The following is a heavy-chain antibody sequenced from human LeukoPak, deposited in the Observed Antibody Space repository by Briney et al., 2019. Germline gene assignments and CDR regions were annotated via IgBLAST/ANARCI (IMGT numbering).Heavy chain of an antibody. Sequence: SETLSLTCTVSGGSISSYYWSWIWQPAGKGLEWIGRIYTSGSTNYNPSLKSRVTMSVDTSKNQFSLKLSSVTAADTAVYYCARVNYYDSSGYRYPYFDYWGQGTLVTVSS. CDR1: GGSISSYY. CDR2: IYTSGST. J-gene: IGHJ4*02. CDR3: ARVNYYDSSGYRYPYFDY. V-gene: IGHV4-4*07. D-gene: IGHD3-22*01.